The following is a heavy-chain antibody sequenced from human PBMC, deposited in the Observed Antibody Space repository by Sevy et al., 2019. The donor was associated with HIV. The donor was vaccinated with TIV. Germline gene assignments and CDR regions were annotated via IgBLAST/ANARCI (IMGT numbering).Heavy chain of an antibody. Sequence: ASVKVSCKVSGYTLTKLSIHWVRQAPGKALEWRGEFDPQEGETIYSQRFQGRLSMTVDTSTDTAYMGLSSLTSEDSAVYYCATVGFGYCSGSRCSQGDWFDPWGQGTLVTVSS. CDR1: GYTLTKLS. V-gene: IGHV1-24*01. CDR2: FDPQEGET. CDR3: ATVGFGYCSGSRCSQGDWFDP. D-gene: IGHD2-15*01. J-gene: IGHJ5*02.